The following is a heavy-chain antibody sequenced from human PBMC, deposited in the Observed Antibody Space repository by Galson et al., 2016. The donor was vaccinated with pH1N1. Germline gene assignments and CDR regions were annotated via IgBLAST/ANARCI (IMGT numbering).Heavy chain of an antibody. CDR2: IYYSGST. CDR1: GGSISSSSYY. Sequence: SETLSLTCTVSGGSISSSSYYWGWIRQPPGKGLEWIGSIYYSGSTYYNPSLKSRVTISVDTFKNQFSLKLSSVTAADTAVYYCARGVMVREWGGYFDYWGQGTLVTVSS. D-gene: IGHD3-10*01. V-gene: IGHV4-39*01. J-gene: IGHJ4*02. CDR3: ARGVMVREWGGYFDY.